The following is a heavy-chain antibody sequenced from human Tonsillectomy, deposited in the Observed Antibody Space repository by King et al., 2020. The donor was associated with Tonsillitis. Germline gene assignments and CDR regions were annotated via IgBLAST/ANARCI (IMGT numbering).Heavy chain of an antibody. J-gene: IGHJ4*02. D-gene: IGHD3-3*01. Sequence: VQLVESGGGVVQPERSLRLSCAASGFTFSNYGMHWVRQAPGKGLEWMAVISYDGSNKYYADSVKGRFTISRDNSKNTLYLQMNSLRAEDTAVYYCAKDRVSDFWSGYVEPGFDYWGQGTLVTVSS. CDR2: ISYDGSNK. CDR3: AKDRVSDFWSGYVEPGFDY. V-gene: IGHV3-30*18. CDR1: GFTFSNYG.